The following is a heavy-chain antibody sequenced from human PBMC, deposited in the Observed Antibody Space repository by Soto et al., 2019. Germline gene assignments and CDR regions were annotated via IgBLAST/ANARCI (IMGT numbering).Heavy chain of an antibody. D-gene: IGHD7-27*01. J-gene: IGHJ5*02. CDR1: GDSVSSKNAA. V-gene: IGHV6-1*01. CDR2: TYYRSKWSS. Sequence: SQTLSLTCAISGDSVSSKNAAWHWISQSPSRGLEWLGRTYYRSKWSSNYAISVRSRITINPDTSKNQFSLQLRSVTPDDTGVYYCARTGDYFVDHWGQGTLVTVSP. CDR3: ARTGDYFVDH.